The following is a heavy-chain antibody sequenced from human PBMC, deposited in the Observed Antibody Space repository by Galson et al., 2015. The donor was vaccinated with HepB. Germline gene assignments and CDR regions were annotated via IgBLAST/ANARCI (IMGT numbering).Heavy chain of an antibody. CDR3: AKGGGVVLRSKVDY. Sequence: SLRLSCAASGFTFDDYAMHWVRQAPGKGLEWVSGISWNSGSIGYADSAKGRFTISRDNAKNSLYLQMYSLRAEDTALYYCAKGGGVVLRSKVDYWGQGTLVTVSS. V-gene: IGHV3-9*01. CDR2: ISWNSGSI. D-gene: IGHD3-10*01. J-gene: IGHJ4*02. CDR1: GFTFDDYA.